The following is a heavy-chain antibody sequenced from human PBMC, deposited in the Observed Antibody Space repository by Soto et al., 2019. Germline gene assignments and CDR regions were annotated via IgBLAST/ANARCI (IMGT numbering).Heavy chain of an antibody. Sequence: GGSLRLSCAASEFTFSSYAMSWVRQAPGKGLEWVSAISGSGGSTHYADSVKGRFTISRDNSKNTLYLQMDSLRAEDTAVYYCAKSPTVNGYSDFDYWGQGTLVTVSS. V-gene: IGHV3-23*01. J-gene: IGHJ4*02. CDR1: EFTFSSYA. CDR3: AKSPTVNGYSDFDY. CDR2: ISGSGGST. D-gene: IGHD2-15*01.